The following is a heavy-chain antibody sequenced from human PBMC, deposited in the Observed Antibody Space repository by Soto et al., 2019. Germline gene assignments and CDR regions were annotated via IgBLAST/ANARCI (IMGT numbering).Heavy chain of an antibody. CDR1: GYTFTRYG. Sequence: ASVKVSCKTSGYTFTRYGISWVRQAPGQGLEWMGWLTAYNGNTNYAQKFQGRLPVTTVSSTNTAYMELRSLRSDDTAVYYCARGRPHDYWGQGTLVTVSS. CDR2: LTAYNGNT. J-gene: IGHJ4*02. V-gene: IGHV1-18*01. CDR3: ARGRPHDY.